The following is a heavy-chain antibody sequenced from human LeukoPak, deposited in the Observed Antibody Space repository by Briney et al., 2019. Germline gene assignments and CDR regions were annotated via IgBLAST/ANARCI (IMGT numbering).Heavy chain of an antibody. V-gene: IGHV1-18*01. D-gene: IGHD3-16*02. CDR2: ISAYNGNT. CDR1: GYTFTSYG. Sequence: GASVKVSCKASGYTFTSYGISWVRQAPGQGLEWMGWISAYNGNTNYAQKLQGRVTMTTDTSTSTAYMELRSLRSDDTAVYYCARAIMITFGGVIGHNWFDPWGQGTLVTVSS. CDR3: ARAIMITFGGVIGHNWFDP. J-gene: IGHJ5*02.